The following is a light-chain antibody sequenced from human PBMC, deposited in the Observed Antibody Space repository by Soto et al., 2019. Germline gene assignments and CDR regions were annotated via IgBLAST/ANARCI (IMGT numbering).Light chain of an antibody. CDR2: KSN. CDR1: SSNIGSNT. J-gene: IGLJ3*02. V-gene: IGLV1-44*01. Sequence: QSVLTQPPSASATPGQRVTISCSGSSSNIGSNTVNWNQQLPGTAPKLLIYKSNQRPSGVPDRFSGSKSGTSASLAISGLQSEDEADYYCAAWDDSLNGRVFGGGTKLTVL. CDR3: AAWDDSLNGRV.